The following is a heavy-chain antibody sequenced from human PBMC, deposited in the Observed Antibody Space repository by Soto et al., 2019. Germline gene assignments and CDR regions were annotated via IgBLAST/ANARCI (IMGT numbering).Heavy chain of an antibody. Sequence: GGSLRLSCLASGFPSSTYGFSTYAMTWVRQPPGKGLEWVSVITGSGGHSYYADSVKGRFTISRDNSRNTLFLQMDSLRADDKAVYFCAKGTSSEFLLSFYVWGHGTLVTVSS. CDR3: AKGTSSEFLLSFYV. CDR1: GFPSSTYGFSTYA. J-gene: IGHJ4*01. V-gene: IGHV3-23*01. CDR2: ITGSGGHS. D-gene: IGHD3-10*01.